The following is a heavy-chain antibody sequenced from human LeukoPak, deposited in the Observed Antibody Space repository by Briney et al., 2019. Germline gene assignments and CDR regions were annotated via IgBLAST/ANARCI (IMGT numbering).Heavy chain of an antibody. CDR2: ISSSGSTM. J-gene: IGHJ4*02. CDR1: GFTFSSYD. D-gene: IGHD1-1*01. V-gene: IGHV3-48*03. Sequence: GGSLRLSCAASGFTFSSYDMNSVRQAPGKGLEWVSYISSSGSTMYYADSVKGRFTISRDNAKNSLYLQMNSLRAEDTAVYYCLIDYLSDEGTYFFDHWAQGTLVNVSS. CDR3: LIDYLSDEGTYFFDH.